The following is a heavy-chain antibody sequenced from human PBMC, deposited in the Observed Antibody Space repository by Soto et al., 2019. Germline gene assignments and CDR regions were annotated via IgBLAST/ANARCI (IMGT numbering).Heavy chain of an antibody. D-gene: IGHD3-10*01. J-gene: IGHJ5*02. CDR1: GGSISSGDYY. CDR3: ARETLLWFGELSDNPRVA. V-gene: IGHV4-30-4*01. CDR2: IYYSGST. Sequence: PSETLSLTCTVSGGSISSGDYYWSWIRQPPGKGLEWIGYIYYSGSTYYNPSLKSRVTISVDTSKNQFSLKLSSVTAADTAVYYCARETLLWFGELSDNPRVAWGQGTLVTSPQ.